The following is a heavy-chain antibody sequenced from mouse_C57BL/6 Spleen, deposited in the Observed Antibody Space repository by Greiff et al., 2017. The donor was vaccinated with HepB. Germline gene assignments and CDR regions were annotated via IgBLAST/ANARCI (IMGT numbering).Heavy chain of an antibody. V-gene: IGHV1-62-2*01. Sequence: VQLQQSGAELVKPGASVKLSCKASGYTFTEYTIHWVKQRSGQGLEWIGWFYPGSGSIKYNEKFKDKATLTADKSSSTVYMELSRLTSEDSAVYFCARHEKVYDYDTYWYFDVWGTGTTVTVSS. J-gene: IGHJ1*03. CDR3: ARHEKVYDYDTYWYFDV. CDR2: FYPGSGSI. CDR1: GYTFTEYT. D-gene: IGHD2-4*01.